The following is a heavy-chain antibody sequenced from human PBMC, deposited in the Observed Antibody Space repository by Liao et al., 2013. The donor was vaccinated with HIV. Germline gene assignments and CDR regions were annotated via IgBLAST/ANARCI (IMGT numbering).Heavy chain of an antibody. Sequence: QAQLREWGAGLLKPSETLSRTCAVYGGSFSGYYWSWIRQSPGKGLEWIGEINHEGNTNYFPPLKSRVTISIDTSKNQFSLKLTSVTAADTAVYYCARGRVDSSGYRGDYLDVWGKGATVTVSS. CDR3: ARGRVDSSGYRGDYLDV. CDR2: INHEGNT. J-gene: IGHJ6*03. CDR1: GGSFSGYY. V-gene: IGHV4-34*01. D-gene: IGHD3-10*01.